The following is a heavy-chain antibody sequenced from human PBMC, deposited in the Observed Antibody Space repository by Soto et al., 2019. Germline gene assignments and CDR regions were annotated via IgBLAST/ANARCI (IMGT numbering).Heavy chain of an antibody. CDR1: GCSISSYY. D-gene: IGHD6-6*01. CDR3: ARGPQYSCSSGGAFDI. Sequence: SETLSLTCTISGCSISSYYWSWLRLPPGKGLEWIGYIYYSGSTNYNPSLKSRVTISVDTSKNQFSLKLSSVTAADTAVYYCARGPQYSCSSGGAFDIWGQGTMVTVSS. J-gene: IGHJ3*02. CDR2: IYYSGST. V-gene: IGHV4-59*08.